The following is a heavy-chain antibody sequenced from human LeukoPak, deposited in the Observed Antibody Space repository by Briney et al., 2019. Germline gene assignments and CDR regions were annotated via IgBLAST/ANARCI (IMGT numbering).Heavy chain of an antibody. CDR3: AILVRWGQGIDV. D-gene: IGHD7-27*01. J-gene: IGHJ6*02. V-gene: IGHV4-59*08. Sequence: SETLSLTCTVSGGSINGYFWTWIRQPPGKELQWIGYIYNSEKTNYSPSLKSRVTMSLDTSKDQFSLRLSSVTAADTAVYYCAILVRWGQGIDVWGQGSTVTVSS. CDR2: IYNSEKT. CDR1: GGSINGYF.